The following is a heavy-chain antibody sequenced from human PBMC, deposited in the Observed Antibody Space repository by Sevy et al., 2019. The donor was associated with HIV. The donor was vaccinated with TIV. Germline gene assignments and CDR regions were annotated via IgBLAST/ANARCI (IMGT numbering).Heavy chain of an antibody. V-gene: IGHV3-21*01. CDR3: ARDHDILTGYYRNGPDAFDI. CDR2: ISSSSSYI. CDR1: GFTFSSYS. J-gene: IGHJ3*02. D-gene: IGHD3-9*01. Sequence: GGSLRLSCAASGFTFSSYSMNWVRQAPGKGLEWVSSISSSSSYIYYADSVKGRFTISRDNDKNSLYLQMNSLRAEDTAVYYCARDHDILTGYYRNGPDAFDIWGQGTMVTVSS.